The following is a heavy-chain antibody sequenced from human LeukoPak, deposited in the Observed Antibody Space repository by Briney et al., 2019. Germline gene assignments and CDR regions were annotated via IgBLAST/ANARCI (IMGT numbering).Heavy chain of an antibody. CDR1: RFTLSNYW. D-gene: IGHD6-13*01. CDR2: IKQDGSET. CDR3: ARGYSSSCVDY. Sequence: GGSLRLSCAASRFTLSNYWMSWVRQAPGKGLEWVANIKQDGSETYYVDSVKGRFTISRDNAKNSLYLQMNSLRAEDTAVYYCARGYSSSCVDYWGQGTLVTVSS. V-gene: IGHV3-7*01. J-gene: IGHJ4*02.